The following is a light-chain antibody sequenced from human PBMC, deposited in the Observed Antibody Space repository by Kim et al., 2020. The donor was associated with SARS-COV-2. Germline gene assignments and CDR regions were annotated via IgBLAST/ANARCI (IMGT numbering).Light chain of an antibody. J-gene: IGLJ3*02. CDR2: DNN. CDR1: SSSVGNNY. Sequence: QSVLTQPPSVSAAAGQNVTISCSGSSSSVGNNYVSWYRRLPGTAPKLLIYDNNRRPSGIPDRFSGSKSDATATLGITGLQSGDEADYYCGTWDSGLSVNWVFGGGTQLTVL. V-gene: IGLV1-51*01. CDR3: GTWDSGLSVNWV.